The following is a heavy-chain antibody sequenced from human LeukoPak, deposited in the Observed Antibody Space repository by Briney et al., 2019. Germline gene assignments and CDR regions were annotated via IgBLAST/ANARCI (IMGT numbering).Heavy chain of an antibody. D-gene: IGHD2-2*01. V-gene: IGHV1-69*05. CDR2: IIPIFGTA. CDR3: ARTRSTSCYWCFGY. J-gene: IGHJ4*02. CDR1: GGTFSSYA. Sequence: ASVKVSCKASGGTFSSYAISWVRQAPGQGLEWMEGIIPIFGTANYAQKFQGRVTITTDESTSTAYMELSSLRSEDTAVYYCARTRSTSCYWCFGYWGQGTLVTVSS.